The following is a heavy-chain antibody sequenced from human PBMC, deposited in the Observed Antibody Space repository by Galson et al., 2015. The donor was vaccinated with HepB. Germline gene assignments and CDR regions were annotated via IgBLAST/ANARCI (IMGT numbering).Heavy chain of an antibody. J-gene: IGHJ3*01. V-gene: IGHV1-24*01. CDR3: ATDGADVPCYYDSFIGRRAFGL. D-gene: IGHD3-22*01. CDR1: EHTLTELV. Sequence: SVKVSCKVSEHTLTELVIHWVRQAPGEGLEWMGGFDPEDGETNYAQKFKGRVTVSEDISTETAYMELSSLRSDDTAVYYCATDGADVPCYYDSFIGRRAFGLWGQGTCVTVSS. CDR2: FDPEDGET.